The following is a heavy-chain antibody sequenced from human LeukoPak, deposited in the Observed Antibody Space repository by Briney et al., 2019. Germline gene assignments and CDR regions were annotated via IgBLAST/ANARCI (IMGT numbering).Heavy chain of an antibody. CDR1: GASFIGYY. CDR2: INHSGSA. D-gene: IGHD4-17*01. J-gene: IGHJ4*02. V-gene: IGHV4-34*01. Sequence: SETLSLTCVAYGASFIGYYWTWIRQPPDKGLEWIGEINHSGSARYNPSLRSRVTISIDTSENQSSLRLNSVTAADSGVYYCALSTTRVTTRTLDYWAQGTLVTVSS. CDR3: ALSTTRVTTRTLDY.